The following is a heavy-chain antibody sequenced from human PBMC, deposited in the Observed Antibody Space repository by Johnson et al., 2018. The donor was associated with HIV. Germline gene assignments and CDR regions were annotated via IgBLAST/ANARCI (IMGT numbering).Heavy chain of an antibody. Sequence: VQLVESGGGLVKPGGSLRLSCAASGFTFSNAWMSWVRQLPAKGLEWVSGISWNGGSTAYADSVKGRFTISRDNAKNSLYLQMHSLRVEDTASYYCARDLVGSPRAFDIWGQGTMVTVSS. CDR2: ISWNGGST. CDR1: GFTFSNAW. V-gene: IGHV3-20*04. D-gene: IGHD2-8*02. J-gene: IGHJ3*02. CDR3: ARDLVGSPRAFDI.